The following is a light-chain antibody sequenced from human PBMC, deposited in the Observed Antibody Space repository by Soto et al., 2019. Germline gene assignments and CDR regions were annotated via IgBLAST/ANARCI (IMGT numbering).Light chain of an antibody. J-gene: IGKJ1*01. CDR1: QDFNDY. Sequence: DIQMTQSPSSLSASVGDRVTITCRASQDFNDYLAWYQHKPGKVPELLIYAVSTLQSGVPSLFSGGGSGTEFTLTISSLQPEDVATYYCQKYNSAPQTFGQGTKVQI. CDR3: QKYNSAPQT. V-gene: IGKV1-27*01. CDR2: AVS.